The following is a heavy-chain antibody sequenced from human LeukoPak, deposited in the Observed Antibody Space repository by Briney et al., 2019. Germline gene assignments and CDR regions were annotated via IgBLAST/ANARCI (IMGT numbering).Heavy chain of an antibody. D-gene: IGHD3-10*01. V-gene: IGHV4-59*01. CDR1: GGSISGYY. Sequence: SETLSLTCTVSGGSISGYYWSWIRQPPGKGLEWVGYIYYSGSTNYNPSLKSRVTISVDTSTNQFSLKLKSVTAADTAVYYCASGFGYYFDYWGQGTLVTVSS. J-gene: IGHJ4*02. CDR3: ASGFGYYFDY. CDR2: IYYSGST.